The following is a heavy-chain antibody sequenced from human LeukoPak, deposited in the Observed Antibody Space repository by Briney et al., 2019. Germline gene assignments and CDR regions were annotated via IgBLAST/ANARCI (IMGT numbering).Heavy chain of an antibody. CDR3: ARDLPSTMVRGVIITHQDY. CDR1: GYTFTSYG. CDR2: ISAYNGNT. V-gene: IGHV1-18*01. J-gene: IGHJ4*02. Sequence: HWASVKVSCKASGYTFTSYGISWVRQAPGQGLEWMGWISAYNGNTNYAQKLQGRVTMTTDTSTSTAYVELRSLRSDDTAVYYCARDLPSTMVRGVIITHQDYWGQGTLVTVSS. D-gene: IGHD3-10*01.